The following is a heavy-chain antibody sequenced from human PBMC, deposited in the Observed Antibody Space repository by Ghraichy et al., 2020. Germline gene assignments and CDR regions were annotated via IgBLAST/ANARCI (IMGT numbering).Heavy chain of an antibody. CDR3: ARDRKNDFWSGYIDY. J-gene: IGHJ4*02. CDR2: ISSSSSTI. V-gene: IGHV3-48*02. Sequence: LSLTCAASGFTFSSYSMNWVRQAPGKGLEWVSYISSSSSTIYYADSVKGRFTISRDNAKNSLYLQMNSLRDEDTAVYYCARDRKNDFWSGYIDYWGQGTLGTVSS. CDR1: GFTFSSYS. D-gene: IGHD3-3*01.